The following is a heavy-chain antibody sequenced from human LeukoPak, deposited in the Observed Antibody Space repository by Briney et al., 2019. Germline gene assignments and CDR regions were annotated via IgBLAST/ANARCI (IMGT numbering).Heavy chain of an antibody. CDR1: GYTFTGYY. CDR3: ARGSGSQPTD. CDR2: INPNSGGT. V-gene: IGHV1-2*02. D-gene: IGHD3-10*01. J-gene: IGHJ4*02. Sequence: AASVKASCKASGYTFTGYYMHWVRQAPGQGLEWMGWINPNSGGTNYAQKFQGRVTMTRDTSISTAYMELSRLRSDDTAVYYCARGSGSQPTDWGQGTLVTVSS.